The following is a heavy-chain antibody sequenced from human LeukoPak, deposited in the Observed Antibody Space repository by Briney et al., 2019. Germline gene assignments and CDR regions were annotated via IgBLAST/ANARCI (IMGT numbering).Heavy chain of an antibody. D-gene: IGHD3-16*01. V-gene: IGHV3-30*04. CDR2: ISYDGSNK. J-gene: IGHJ3*02. CDR3: ARDPGLGDFDI. CDR1: GFTFSSYA. Sequence: GGSLRLSCAASGFTFSSYAMHWVCQAPGKGLEWVAVISYDGSNKYYADSVKGRFTISRDNSKNTLYLQMNSLRAEDTAVYYCARDPGLGDFDIWGQGTMVTVSS.